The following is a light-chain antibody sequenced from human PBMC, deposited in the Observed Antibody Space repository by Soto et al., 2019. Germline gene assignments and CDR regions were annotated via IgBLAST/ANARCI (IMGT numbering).Light chain of an antibody. CDR2: DAS. CDR3: QQRHMWPIT. Sequence: IMMTLSPATLSVSPGERATLSCRASQSVSSNLAWYQQKPGQAPRLLIYDASNRATGIPPRFSGSGSGTDFTLTISSLEPEDSAVYYCQQRHMWPITFGQGRLLEI. CDR1: QSVSSN. V-gene: IGKV3-11*01. J-gene: IGKJ5*01.